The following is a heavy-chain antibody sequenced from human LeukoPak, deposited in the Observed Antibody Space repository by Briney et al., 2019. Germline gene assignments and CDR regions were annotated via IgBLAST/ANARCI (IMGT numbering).Heavy chain of an antibody. J-gene: IGHJ6*02. CDR2: IYSGGRT. Sequence: GGSLRLSCTASGFSFGDYAMSWFRQAPGKGLEWVSVIYSGGRTYYADSVKGRFTISRDNSKNTLYLQMNSLRAEDTAVYYCARELGIAAAVVGMDVWGQGTTVTVSS. D-gene: IGHD6-13*01. V-gene: IGHV3-66*02. CDR3: ARELGIAAAVVGMDV. CDR1: GFSFGDYA.